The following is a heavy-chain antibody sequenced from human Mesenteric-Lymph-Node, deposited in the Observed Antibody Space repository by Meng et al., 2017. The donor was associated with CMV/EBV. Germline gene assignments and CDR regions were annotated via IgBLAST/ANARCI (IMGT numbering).Heavy chain of an antibody. D-gene: IGHD1-26*01. Sequence: GESLKISCAASGFTFGHHTINWVRQAPGKGLDWVSYISSSSSTIYYADSVMGRFTISRDNAKNSLYLQMNSLRAEDTAVYYCAREGRSGSYRPTNYYYYGMDVWGQGTTVTVS. V-gene: IGHV3-48*04. CDR2: ISSSSSTI. CDR3: AREGRSGSYRPTNYYYYGMDV. CDR1: GFTFGHHT. J-gene: IGHJ6*02.